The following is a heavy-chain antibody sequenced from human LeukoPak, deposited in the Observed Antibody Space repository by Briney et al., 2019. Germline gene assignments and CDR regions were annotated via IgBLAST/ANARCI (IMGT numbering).Heavy chain of an antibody. V-gene: IGHV4-34*01. J-gene: IGHJ4*02. CDR1: GGSFSGYY. CDR3: ARLGAGYSGYDTPYYFDY. Sequence: SEALSLTCAVYGGSFSGYYWSWLRQPPGKGLEWIGEINHSGSTNYNPSLTSRVTISVDTSQNQFSLKLTSVPAADTAVYYCARLGAGYSGYDTPYYFDYWGQGTLVTVSS. CDR2: INHSGST. D-gene: IGHD5-12*01.